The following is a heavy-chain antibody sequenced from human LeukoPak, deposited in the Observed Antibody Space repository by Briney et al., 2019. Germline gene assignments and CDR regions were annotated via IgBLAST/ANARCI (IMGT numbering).Heavy chain of an antibody. CDR2: ISYDGSNQ. V-gene: IGHV3-30*03. J-gene: IGHJ4*02. D-gene: IGHD2-2*01. CDR1: GFTFIGYG. CDR3: ARDPDIYCRRTSCQTPFDN. Sequence: GGSLRLSCEASGFTFIGYGMHWVRQAPGKGLEWVAGISYDGSNQYYTDSVKGRFTISRDNSKNTLYLQMNRLRAVDTAVHYCARDPDIYCRRTSCQTPFDNWGQGTLVTVSS.